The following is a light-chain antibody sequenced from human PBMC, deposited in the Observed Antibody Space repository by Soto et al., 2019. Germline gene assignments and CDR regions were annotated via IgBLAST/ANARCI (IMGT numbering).Light chain of an antibody. Sequence: QSVLTQPPSASGTPGQRVTVSCSGSSSNIGANYVYWYQQLPGTAPKLLIYSNNHRPSGVPDRFSGSKSGTSASLAISGLRSEDEADYYCAPWDGNLRGWVFGGGPKSPS. J-gene: IGLJ3*02. CDR2: SNN. CDR1: SSNIGANY. CDR3: APWDGNLRGWV. V-gene: IGLV1-47*02.